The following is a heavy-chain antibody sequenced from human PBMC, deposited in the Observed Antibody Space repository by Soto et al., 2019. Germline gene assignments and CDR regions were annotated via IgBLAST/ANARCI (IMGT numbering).Heavy chain of an antibody. D-gene: IGHD2-21*01. CDR3: ARDYSGYFDY. CDR1: GFTFSSYG. V-gene: IGHV3-33*01. Sequence: QVQLVESGGGVVQPGRSLRLSCAASGFTFSSYGMHWVRQAPGKGLEWVAVIWYDGSNKYYADSVKGRFTISRDNSKNTPYLQMTSLRAEDTAVYYCARDYSGYFDYWGQGTLVTVSS. J-gene: IGHJ4*02. CDR2: IWYDGSNK.